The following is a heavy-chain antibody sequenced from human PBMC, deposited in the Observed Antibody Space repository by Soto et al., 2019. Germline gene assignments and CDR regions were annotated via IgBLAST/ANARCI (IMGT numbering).Heavy chain of an antibody. J-gene: IGHJ5*02. CDR1: GGSFSCYY. D-gene: IGHD3-16*02. Sequence: PSETLSLTCAVYGGSFSCYYWSWIRQPPGKGLEWIGEINHSGSTNYNPSLKSRVTISVDTSKNQFSLKLSSVTAADTAVYYCARLTFGGVIVLRGYSLWWFDPWGQGTLVTVSS. CDR3: ARLTFGGVIVLRGYSLWWFDP. V-gene: IGHV4-34*01. CDR2: INHSGST.